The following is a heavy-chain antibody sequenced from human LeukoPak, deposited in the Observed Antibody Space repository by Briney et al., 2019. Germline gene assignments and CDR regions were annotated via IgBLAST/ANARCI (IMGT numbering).Heavy chain of an antibody. D-gene: IGHD6-19*01. V-gene: IGHV4-59*01. Sequence: PSETLSLTCTVSGGSISSYYWSWIRQPPGKGLEWIGYIYSSGSTNYNPSLKSRLTISVDTSKNQFSLKLSSVTAADTAVYYCARSTPTPGIAVAGMTYFDYWGQGTLVTVSS. CDR2: IYSSGST. J-gene: IGHJ4*02. CDR3: ARSTPTPGIAVAGMTYFDY. CDR1: GGSISSYY.